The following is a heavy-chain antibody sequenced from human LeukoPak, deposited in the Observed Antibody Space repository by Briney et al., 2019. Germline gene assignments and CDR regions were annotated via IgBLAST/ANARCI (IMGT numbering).Heavy chain of an antibody. CDR1: GYTFTSYY. CDR3: ARGVHVRKYDSNQNCFDP. Sequence: ASVKVSCKSSGYTFTSYYMYWMRHAQAQGQEWVALINPSGGSTNYAQKFQGRVTMTRDMSASTVYLEVNSLRSEDTAVYYCARGVHVRKYDSNQNCFDPWGQGTLVTVSS. D-gene: IGHD3-22*01. V-gene: IGHV1-46*01. CDR2: INPSGGST. J-gene: IGHJ5*02.